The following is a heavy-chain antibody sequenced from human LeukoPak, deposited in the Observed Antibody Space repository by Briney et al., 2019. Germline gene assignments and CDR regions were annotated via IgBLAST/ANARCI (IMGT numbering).Heavy chain of an antibody. CDR3: ARDYGDYEGYFNY. CDR1: GLTFSSYW. D-gene: IGHD4-17*01. Sequence: GGSLRLSCAASGLTFSSYWMSWVRQAPGKGLEWVANIKQDGSEKYYVDSVKGRFTISRDHAKNSLYLQMNSLRAEDTAVYYCARDYGDYEGYFNYWGQGTLVTVSS. V-gene: IGHV3-7*01. J-gene: IGHJ4*02. CDR2: IKQDGSEK.